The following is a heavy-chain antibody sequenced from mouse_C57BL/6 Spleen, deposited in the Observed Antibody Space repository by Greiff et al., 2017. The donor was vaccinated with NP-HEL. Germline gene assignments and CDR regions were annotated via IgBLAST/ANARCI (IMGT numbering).Heavy chain of an antibody. Sequence: EVKLMESGGGLVKPGGSLKLSCAASGFTFSDYGMHWVRQAPEKGLEWVAYISRGSSTIYYADTVKGRFTISRDNAKNTLFLQMTSLRSEDTAMYYCARTIYDGYYVDYWGQGTTLTVSS. CDR2: ISRGSSTI. CDR3: ARTIYDGYYVDY. J-gene: IGHJ2*01. D-gene: IGHD2-3*01. V-gene: IGHV5-17*01. CDR1: GFTFSDYG.